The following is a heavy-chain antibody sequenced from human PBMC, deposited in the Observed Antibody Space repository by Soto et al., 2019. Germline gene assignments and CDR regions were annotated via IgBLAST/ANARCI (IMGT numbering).Heavy chain of an antibody. CDR2: ISAYNGNT. V-gene: IGHV1-18*01. D-gene: IGHD1-26*01. J-gene: IGHJ6*02. CDR3: AVQYSGSYYYYYGMDV. Sequence: ASVKVSCKAPGYTFTSYGISWVRQAPGQGLEWMGWISAYNGNTNYAQKLQGRVTMTTDTSTSTAYMELRSLRSDDTAVYYCAVQYSGSYYYYYGMDVWGQGTTVTVSS. CDR1: GYTFTSYG.